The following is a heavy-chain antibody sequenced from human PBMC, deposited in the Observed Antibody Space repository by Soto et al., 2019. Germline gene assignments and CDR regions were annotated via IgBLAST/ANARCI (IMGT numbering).Heavy chain of an antibody. Sequence: SETLSLTCTVSGGSISSYYWSWIRQPPGKGLEWIGYIYYSGSTNYNPSLKSRVTISVDTSKNQFSLKLSSVTAADTAVYYCARGFSGSYALFDYWGQGTLVTVSS. CDR2: IYYSGST. CDR1: GGSISSYY. V-gene: IGHV4-59*01. J-gene: IGHJ4*02. D-gene: IGHD3-16*01. CDR3: ARGFSGSYALFDY.